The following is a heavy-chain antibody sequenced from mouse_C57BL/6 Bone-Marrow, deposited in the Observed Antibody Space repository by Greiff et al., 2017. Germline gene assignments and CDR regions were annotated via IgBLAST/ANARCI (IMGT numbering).Heavy chain of an antibody. CDR2: IYPRSGNT. Sequence: QVQLQQSGAELARPGASVKLSCKASGYTFTSYGISWVKQRTGQGLEWIGEIYPRSGNTYYNEKFKGKATLTEDKSSSTAYMELRSLTSEDSAVYFCARRLLRYFPLAYWGQGTLVTVSA. J-gene: IGHJ3*01. CDR1: GYTFTSYG. V-gene: IGHV1-81*01. CDR3: ARRLLRYFPLAY. D-gene: IGHD1-1*01.